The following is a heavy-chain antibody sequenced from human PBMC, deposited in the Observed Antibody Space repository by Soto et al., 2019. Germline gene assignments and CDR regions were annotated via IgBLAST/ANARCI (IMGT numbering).Heavy chain of an antibody. V-gene: IGHV1-69*01. D-gene: IGHD4-17*01. CDR2: IIPIFGTA. CDR1: GGTFSSYA. Sequence: QVQLVQSGAEVKKPGSSVKVSCKASGGTFSSYAISWVRQAPGQGLEWMGGIIPIFGTANYAQKFQGRVTITADESTSTAYMELSSLRSEDTALYYCARDRRDGDKYYFDYWGQGTLVTVSS. J-gene: IGHJ4*02. CDR3: ARDRRDGDKYYFDY.